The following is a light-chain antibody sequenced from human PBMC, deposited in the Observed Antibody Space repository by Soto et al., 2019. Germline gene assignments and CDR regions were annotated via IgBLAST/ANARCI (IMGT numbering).Light chain of an antibody. J-gene: IGLJ3*02. Sequence: QSALTQPRSVSGSPGQSVTISCTGTSSDVGGYNYLSWYQQHPGKAPKLMIYDVSKRPSGVPDRFSGSKSGNTASLTISGLQGEDEAGYSCYSYAGGYTGVFGGGTKLTVL. CDR3: YSYAGGYTGV. V-gene: IGLV2-11*01. CDR1: SSDVGGYNY. CDR2: DVS.